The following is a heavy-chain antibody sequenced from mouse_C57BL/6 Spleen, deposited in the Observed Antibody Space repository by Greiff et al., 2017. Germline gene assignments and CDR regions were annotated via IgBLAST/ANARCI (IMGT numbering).Heavy chain of an antibody. D-gene: IGHD1-1*01. J-gene: IGHJ4*01. CDR2: INPSNGGT. Sequence: QVQLQQPGTELVKPGASVKLSCKASGYTFTSYWIHWVKQRPGQGLEWIGNINPSNGGTNYNEKFKSKATLTVDKSSSTAYMQLSSLTSEDSAVYYCARFTTVVADAMDYWGQGTSVTVSS. CDR1: GYTFTSYW. V-gene: IGHV1-53*01. CDR3: ARFTTVVADAMDY.